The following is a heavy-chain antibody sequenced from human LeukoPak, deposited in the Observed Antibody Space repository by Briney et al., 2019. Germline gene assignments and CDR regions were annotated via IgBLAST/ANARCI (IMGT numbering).Heavy chain of an antibody. V-gene: IGHV4-30-2*01. CDR2: IYHSGST. D-gene: IGHD3-10*01. J-gene: IGHJ4*02. Sequence: SQTLSLTCAVSGGSISSGGYSWSWIRQTPGRGLEWIGYIYHSGSTYYNPSLKSRVTISVDRSKNQFSLKLSSVTAADTAVYYCARVRRGSLDYWGQGTLVTVSS. CDR3: ARVRRGSLDY. CDR1: GGSISSGGYS.